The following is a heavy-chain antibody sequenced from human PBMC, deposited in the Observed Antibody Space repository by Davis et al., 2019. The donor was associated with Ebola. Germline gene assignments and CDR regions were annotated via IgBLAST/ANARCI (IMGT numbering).Heavy chain of an antibody. D-gene: IGHD1-7*01. Sequence: GEPLKISCVASGFPFSSYGMHWVRQAPGKGLEWVAVISYDGSNTYSADSVKGRFTISRDNSKNTLYLQMNSLRAEDTAVYYCAKLELGHWGQGTLVTVSS. CDR2: ISYDGSNT. CDR3: AKLELGH. J-gene: IGHJ4*02. CDR1: GFPFSSYG. V-gene: IGHV3-30*18.